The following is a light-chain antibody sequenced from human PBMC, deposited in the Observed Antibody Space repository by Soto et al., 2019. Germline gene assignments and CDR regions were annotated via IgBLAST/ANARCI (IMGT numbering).Light chain of an antibody. CDR3: QQKGT. J-gene: IGKJ5*01. CDR1: QDISNY. CDR2: DGS. Sequence: DIQMTQSPSSLSASVGDRVTITCQASQDISNYLNWYQQKPGKAPKRLIYDGSNLETEVPSRFSGSGSRTDYTFTISSLQPEDIETYYCQQKGTFGEGTRLEIK. V-gene: IGKV1-33*01.